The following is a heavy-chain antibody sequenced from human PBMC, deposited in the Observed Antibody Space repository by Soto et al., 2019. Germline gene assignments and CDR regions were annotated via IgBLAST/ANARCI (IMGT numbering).Heavy chain of an antibody. J-gene: IGHJ6*02. CDR3: ARDSPPLMTSYGMDV. Sequence: EVQLVESGGGLIQPGGSLRLSCAASGFIVSSNYMSWVRQAPGKGLEWDSVIYSGGSTYYADSVKGRFTISRDNSKNTLYLHMNSLRAEDTAVYYCARDSPPLMTSYGMDVWGQGTTVTVSS. D-gene: IGHD3-16*01. CDR2: IYSGGST. V-gene: IGHV3-53*01. CDR1: GFIVSSNY.